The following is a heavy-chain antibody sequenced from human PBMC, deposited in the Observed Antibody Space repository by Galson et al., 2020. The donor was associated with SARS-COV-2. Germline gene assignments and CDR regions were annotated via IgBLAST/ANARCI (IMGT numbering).Heavy chain of an antibody. D-gene: IGHD1-26*01. V-gene: IGHV4-34*01. J-gene: IGHJ6*03. CDR1: GGSISGYY. Sequence: SETLSLTCTLSGGSISGYYWSWIRQPPGKGLEWIGEINHGGNTNYSPSLKSRVTISVDTSKNQYSLKLSSVTAADTAVYYCARGLGEPRQYYYFYMDVWGKGTTVTVSS. CDR3: ARGLGEPRQYYYFYMDV. CDR2: INHGGNT.